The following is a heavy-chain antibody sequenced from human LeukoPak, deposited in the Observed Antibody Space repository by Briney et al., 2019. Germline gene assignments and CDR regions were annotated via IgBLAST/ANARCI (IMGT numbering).Heavy chain of an antibody. J-gene: IGHJ4*02. D-gene: IGHD5-18*01. Sequence: GGSPRLSCAASGFTFSSYAMSWVRQAPGKGLEWVSAISGSGGSTYYADSVKGRFTISRDNSKNTLYLQMNSLRAEDTAVYYCAKAPWIQLWLPGDYWGQGTLVTVSS. V-gene: IGHV3-23*01. CDR2: ISGSGGST. CDR1: GFTFSSYA. CDR3: AKAPWIQLWLPGDY.